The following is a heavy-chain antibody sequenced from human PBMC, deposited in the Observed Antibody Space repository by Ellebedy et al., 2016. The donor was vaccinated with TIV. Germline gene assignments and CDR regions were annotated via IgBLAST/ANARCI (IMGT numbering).Heavy chain of an antibody. CDR3: AREGFGRPLDH. V-gene: IGHV1-2*04. CDR1: GYTFTDFY. Sequence: AASVKVSCKTSGYTFTDFYIHWVRQAPGQGLEWLGWIRTSNGSTNYARKFEGWVTMTRDESISTVHLEVRRLRFNDTAVYYCAREGFGRPLDHWGQGTLVTVSS. CDR2: IRTSNGST. J-gene: IGHJ4*02. D-gene: IGHD3-16*01.